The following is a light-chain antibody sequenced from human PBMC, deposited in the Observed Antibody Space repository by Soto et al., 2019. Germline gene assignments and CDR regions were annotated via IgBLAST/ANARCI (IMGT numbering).Light chain of an antibody. CDR1: NSDVGAFNY. CDR3: ISYTTCSTPKRV. CDR2: EVS. J-gene: IGLJ3*02. V-gene: IGLV2-14*01. Sequence: QSALTQPASVSGSPGHSITISCTGTNSDVGAFNYVSWYQHHPGKAPKLIIYEVSYRPSGVSNRFSGSKSGNTASLTIAGLQAEDEAHYHCISYTTCSTPKRVFGGGTKLTLL.